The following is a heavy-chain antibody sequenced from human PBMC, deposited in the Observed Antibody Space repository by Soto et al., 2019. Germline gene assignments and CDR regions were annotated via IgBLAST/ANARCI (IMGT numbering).Heavy chain of an antibody. J-gene: IGHJ3*02. V-gene: IGHV4-59*12. D-gene: IGHD3-22*01. Sequence: SETLSLTCTVSGGSIFSSYWTWIRQPPGKGLEWIGNVYYSGITNYNPSLKSRITISVDTSKNQFSLNLSSVTPEDTAVYYCARDPVVVDLDAFDIWGQGTMVTVSS. CDR2: VYYSGIT. CDR3: ARDPVVVDLDAFDI. CDR1: GGSIFSSY.